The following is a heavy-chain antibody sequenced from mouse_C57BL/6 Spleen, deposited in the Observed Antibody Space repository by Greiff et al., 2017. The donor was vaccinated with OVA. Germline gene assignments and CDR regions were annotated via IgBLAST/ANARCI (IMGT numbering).Heavy chain of an antibody. D-gene: IGHD1-1*01. Sequence: EVMLVESGGGLVQPKGSLKLSCAASGFSFNTYAMNWVRQAPGKGLEWVARIRSKSNNYATYYADSVKDRFTISRDDSESMLYLQMNNLKTEDTAMYYCVRGDTTDYAMDYWGQGTSVTVSS. J-gene: IGHJ4*01. CDR2: IRSKSNNYAT. V-gene: IGHV10-1*01. CDR1: GFSFNTYA. CDR3: VRGDTTDYAMDY.